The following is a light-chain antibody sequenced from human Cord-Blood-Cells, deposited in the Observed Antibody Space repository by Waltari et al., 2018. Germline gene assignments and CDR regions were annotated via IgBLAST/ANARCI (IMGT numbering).Light chain of an antibody. Sequence: EIVLTQSPGTLSLSPGERATLSGRASQSVSSSYLAWYQQKPGQAPRLLIYGVSSRATGIPDRFSGSGSGTDFTLTISRQEPEDFAVYYCQQYGSSPRTFGQGTKVEIK. V-gene: IGKV3-20*01. CDR2: GVS. CDR1: QSVSSSY. J-gene: IGKJ1*01. CDR3: QQYGSSPRT.